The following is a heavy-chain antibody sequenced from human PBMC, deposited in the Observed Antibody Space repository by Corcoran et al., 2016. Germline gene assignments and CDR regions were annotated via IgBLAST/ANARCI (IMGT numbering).Heavy chain of an antibody. Sequence: QVQLVQSGAEVKKPGASVKVSCKASGYTFTSYGINWVRQATGQGLEWMGWMNPNSGNAGYAQKFQGRGTMTRNTSISTAYMELSSLRSEDTAVYYCARCHFPYYYDSRGYYSFAYWGQGTLATVSS. CDR2: MNPNSGNA. V-gene: IGHV1-8*01. CDR3: ARCHFPYYYDSRGYYSFAY. D-gene: IGHD3-22*01. CDR1: GYTFTSYG. J-gene: IGHJ4*02.